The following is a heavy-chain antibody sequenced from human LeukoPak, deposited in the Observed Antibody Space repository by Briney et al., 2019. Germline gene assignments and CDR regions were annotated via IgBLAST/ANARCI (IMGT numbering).Heavy chain of an antibody. D-gene: IGHD3-10*01. CDR1: GYTFTQFA. V-gene: IGHV7-4-1*02. J-gene: IGHJ4*02. CDR2: INTNTGNP. Sequence: GASVKVSCTTSGYTFTQFAINWMRQAPGQGLEWMGWINTNTGNPTYAQGFTGRFVFSLDTSVSTAYLQINSLKTEDTAVYYCARIISTAGDWGQGTLVTVSS. CDR3: ARIISTAGD.